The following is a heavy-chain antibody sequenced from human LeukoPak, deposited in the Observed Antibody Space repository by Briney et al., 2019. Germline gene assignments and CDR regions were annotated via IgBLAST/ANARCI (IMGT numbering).Heavy chain of an antibody. CDR1: GGSISSYY. Sequence: PSETLSLTCTVSGGSISSYYWSWIRQPPGKGLEWIGYIYYSGSTNYNPSLKSRVTISVDTSENQFSLKLSSVTAADTAVYYCARLGRTSYWYFDLWGRGTLVTVSS. J-gene: IGHJ2*01. CDR2: IYYSGST. V-gene: IGHV4-59*08. D-gene: IGHD2-2*01. CDR3: ARLGRTSYWYFDL.